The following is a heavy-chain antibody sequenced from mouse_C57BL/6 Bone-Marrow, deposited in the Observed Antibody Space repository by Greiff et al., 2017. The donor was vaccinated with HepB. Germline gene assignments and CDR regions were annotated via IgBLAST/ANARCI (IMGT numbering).Heavy chain of an antibody. CDR3: ADYPWFAY. V-gene: IGHV3-6*01. CDR2: ISYDGSN. J-gene: IGHJ3*01. CDR1: GYSITSGYY. Sequence: VQLKESGPGLVKPSQSLSLTCSVTGYSITSGYYWNWIRQFPGNKLEWMGYISYDGSNNYNPSLKNRISITRDTSKNQFFLKLNSVTTEDTATYYCADYPWFAYWGQGTLVTVSA. D-gene: IGHD2-4*01.